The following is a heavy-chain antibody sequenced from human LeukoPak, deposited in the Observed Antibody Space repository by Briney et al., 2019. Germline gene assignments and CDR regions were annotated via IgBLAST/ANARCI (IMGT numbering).Heavy chain of an antibody. D-gene: IGHD2-15*01. CDR1: GFTFSSYS. CDR3: ARGPDIVVVVNNWFDP. CDR2: ISSSSSYI. J-gene: IGHJ5*02. Sequence: GGSLRLSCAASGFTFSSYSMNWVRQAPGKGLEWVSSISSSSSYIYYADSVKGRFTISRDNAKNSLYLQMNSLRAEDTAVYYCARGPDIVVVVNNWFDPWGQGTLVTDSS. V-gene: IGHV3-21*01.